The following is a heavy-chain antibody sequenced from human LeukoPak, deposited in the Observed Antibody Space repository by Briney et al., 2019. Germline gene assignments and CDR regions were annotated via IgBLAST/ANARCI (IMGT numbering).Heavy chain of an antibody. CDR2: INDSGST. CDR1: GGSFSGYY. Sequence: PSETLSLTCAVHGGSFSGYYWSWIRQPPGKGLEWIGEINDSGSTNYNPSLKSRVTISVDKSKNQFSLKLSSVTAADTAVYYCARAPGVAVPFDYWGEGTLVTVSS. CDR3: ARAPGVAVPFDY. J-gene: IGHJ4*02. D-gene: IGHD2-15*01. V-gene: IGHV4-34*01.